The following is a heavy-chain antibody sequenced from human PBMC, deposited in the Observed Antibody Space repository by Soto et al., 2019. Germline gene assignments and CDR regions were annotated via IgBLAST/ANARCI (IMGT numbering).Heavy chain of an antibody. CDR2: IWYDGTNK. Sequence: QVQLVESGGGVVQPGRSLRLSCAASGFTFSSYGMHWVRQAPGKGLEWVAVIWYDGTNKYYADSVKGRFTISRDNSKNTLYLQRNSVRAEDTAVYYCARDRGAAAGTRSYYGMDVWGQGTTVTVSS. D-gene: IGHD6-13*01. CDR1: GFTFSSYG. J-gene: IGHJ6*02. CDR3: ARDRGAAAGTRSYYGMDV. V-gene: IGHV3-33*01.